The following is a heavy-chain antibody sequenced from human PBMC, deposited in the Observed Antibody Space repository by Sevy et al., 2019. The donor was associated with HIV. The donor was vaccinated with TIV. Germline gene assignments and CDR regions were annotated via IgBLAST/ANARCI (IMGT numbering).Heavy chain of an antibody. J-gene: IGHJ4*02. V-gene: IGHV3-30-3*01. Sequence: GGSLRLSCAASGFTFSSYAMHWVRQAPGKGLEWVAVISYDGSNKYYADSVKDRFTISRDNSKNTLYLQMNSLRAEDTAVYYCATGELSGFDYWGQGTLVTVSS. D-gene: IGHD3-16*02. CDR2: ISYDGSNK. CDR1: GFTFSSYA. CDR3: ATGELSGFDY.